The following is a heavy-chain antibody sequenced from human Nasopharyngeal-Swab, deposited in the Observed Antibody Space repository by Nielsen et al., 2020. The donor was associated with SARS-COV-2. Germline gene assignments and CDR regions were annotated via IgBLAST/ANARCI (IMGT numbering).Heavy chain of an antibody. D-gene: IGHD4-17*01. CDR3: ARSYGRGFDF. J-gene: IGHJ4*02. Sequence: TLSLTRTVSGGSISSDSDYWSCIRQPAGKGLEWIGRFYSSGSTNYNPSLKSRVTISVDMSRNQLSLKLISVTAADTAVYYCARSYGRGFDFWGQGTLVTVSS. CDR1: GGSISSDSDY. V-gene: IGHV4-61*02. CDR2: FYSSGST.